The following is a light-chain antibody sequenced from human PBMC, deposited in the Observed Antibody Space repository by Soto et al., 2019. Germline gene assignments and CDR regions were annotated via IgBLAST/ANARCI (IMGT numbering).Light chain of an antibody. CDR1: QTVHNN. V-gene: IGKV3-15*01. CDR2: GIS. J-gene: IGKJ5*01. Sequence: EVLMTQSPATLSVSPGESVTLSCRASQTVHNNYLAWYQQKPGQAPRLLMYGISARATGIPARFSGSGSGTEFTLTINGLQSEDFAVYYCQQYTNWPITPGQGTRLEI. CDR3: QQYTNWPIT.